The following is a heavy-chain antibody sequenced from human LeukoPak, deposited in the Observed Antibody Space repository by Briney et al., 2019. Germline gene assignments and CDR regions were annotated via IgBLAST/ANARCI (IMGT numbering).Heavy chain of an antibody. CDR1: GFTFSDYS. D-gene: IGHD5-24*01. CDR2: IGISSGNT. V-gene: IGHV3-48*01. Sequence: GGSLRLSCAASGFTFSDYSMNWVRQAPGKGLEWISYIGISSGNTKYADPVKGRFTISGDKAKNSLYLQMNSLRVEDTAVYYCARDYKYAFDNWGQGTLVTVSP. CDR3: ARDYKYAFDN. J-gene: IGHJ4*02.